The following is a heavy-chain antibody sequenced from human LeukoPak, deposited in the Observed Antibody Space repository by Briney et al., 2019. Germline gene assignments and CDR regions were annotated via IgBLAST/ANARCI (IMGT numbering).Heavy chain of an antibody. CDR2: VSHDGRTQ. D-gene: IGHD3-16*01. Sequence: GRSLRLSCAASGFTCSGFGMHWVSQAPGKGIEWVAVVSHDGRTQFYADSVKGRFTISRDNSKDTVYLQMNSLRVEDTAVYYCAKEGDGCLYTCKFDSWGQGTMVTVSS. CDR1: GFTCSGFG. J-gene: IGHJ4*02. CDR3: AKEGDGCLYTCKFDS. V-gene: IGHV3-30*18.